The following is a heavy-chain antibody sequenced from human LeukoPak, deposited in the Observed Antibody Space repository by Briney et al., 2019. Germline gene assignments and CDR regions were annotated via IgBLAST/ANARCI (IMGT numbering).Heavy chain of an antibody. CDR3: AREMATIIGDFDY. Sequence: GGPLRLSCAASEFTFSSYSMNWVRQAPGKGLEWVSSISSSSSYIYYADSVKGRFTISRDNAKNSLYLQMNSLRAEDTAVYYCAREMATIIGDFDYWGQGTLVTVSS. J-gene: IGHJ4*02. D-gene: IGHD5-24*01. CDR1: EFTFSSYS. CDR2: ISSSSSYI. V-gene: IGHV3-21*01.